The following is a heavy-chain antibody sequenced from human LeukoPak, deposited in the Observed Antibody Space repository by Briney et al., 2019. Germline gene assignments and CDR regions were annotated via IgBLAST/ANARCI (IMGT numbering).Heavy chain of an antibody. D-gene: IGHD6-19*01. V-gene: IGHV4-39*01. CDR3: ARVYSGWYLMDAFDI. CDR2: IYYSGST. CDR1: GGSISSSSYY. Sequence: PSETLSLTCTVSGGSISSSSYYWGWIRQPPGKGLEWIGSIYYSGSTYYNPSLKSRVTISVDTSKNQFSLKLSSVTAADTAVYYCARVYSGWYLMDAFDIWGQGTMVTVSS. J-gene: IGHJ3*02.